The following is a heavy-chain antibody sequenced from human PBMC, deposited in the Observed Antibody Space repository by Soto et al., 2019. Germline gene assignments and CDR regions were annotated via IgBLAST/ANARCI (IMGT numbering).Heavy chain of an antibody. D-gene: IGHD3-10*01. V-gene: IGHV3-48*01. CDR1: GFTFSSYS. J-gene: IGHJ6*02. CDR3: ATGRGVNFYYGMDV. CDR2: ISSSSSTI. Sequence: GGSLRLSCAASGFTFSSYSMNWVRQAPGKGLEWVSHISSSSSTIYYADSVKGRFTISRDNAKNSLYLQMNSLRAEDTAVYYCATGRGVNFYYGMDVWGQGTTVTVSS.